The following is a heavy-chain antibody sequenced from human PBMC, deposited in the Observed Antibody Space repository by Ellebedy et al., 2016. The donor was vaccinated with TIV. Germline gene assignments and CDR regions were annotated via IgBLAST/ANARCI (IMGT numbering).Heavy chain of an antibody. J-gene: IGHJ1*01. Sequence: GGSLRLSXAASGFTFSSYAMAWVRQAPGKGLEWVSGISGSGDSPYYADSVEGRFTISRDNSKNTLYLQMNSLRVEDTAVYYCARSGGSGTYYGYFQQWGQGTLVTVSS. V-gene: IGHV3-23*01. CDR1: GFTFSSYA. D-gene: IGHD3-10*01. CDR3: ARSGGSGTYYGYFQQ. CDR2: ISGSGDSP.